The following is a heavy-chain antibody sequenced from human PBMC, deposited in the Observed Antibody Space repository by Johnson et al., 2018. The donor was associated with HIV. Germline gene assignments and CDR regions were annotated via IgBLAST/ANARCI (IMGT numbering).Heavy chain of an antibody. CDR3: ARGRGYSSSNDAFDI. D-gene: IGHD6-13*01. Sequence: EVQLLESGGGVVRPGGSLRLSCAASGFTFSSYAMSWVRQAPGTGLEWVSDISGSGGSTYYADSVKGRLPISRDNSKNTLYLQMNSLRAEDMAVYYWARGRGYSSSNDAFDIWGQGTMVTFSS. CDR2: ISGSGGST. CDR1: GFTFSSYA. J-gene: IGHJ3*02. V-gene: IGHV3-23*01.